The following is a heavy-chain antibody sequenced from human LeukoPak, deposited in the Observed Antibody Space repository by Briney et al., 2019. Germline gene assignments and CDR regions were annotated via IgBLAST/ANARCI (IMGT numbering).Heavy chain of an antibody. Sequence: ASVKVSCKASGYTFTSYGISWVRQAPGQGLEWMGWISACNGNTNYAQKLQGRVTMTTDTSTSTAYMELRSLRSDDTAVYYCARDYGDYGDDAFDIWGQGTMVTVSS. CDR1: GYTFTSYG. J-gene: IGHJ3*02. CDR3: ARDYGDYGDDAFDI. D-gene: IGHD4-17*01. V-gene: IGHV1-18*01. CDR2: ISACNGNT.